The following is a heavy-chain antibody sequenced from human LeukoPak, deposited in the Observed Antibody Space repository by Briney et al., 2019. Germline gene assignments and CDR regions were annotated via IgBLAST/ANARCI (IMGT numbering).Heavy chain of an antibody. V-gene: IGHV3-23*01. CDR3: ARHPPVLRYFDWLPQRDAFDV. Sequence: PGGSLRLSCAASGFTFSSFALSWIRQAPGKGLEWVSAIGTSSANTYYADSVKGRFTISRDNSQNTLYLQINNLRAEDTAVYYCARHPPVLRYFDWLPQRDAFDVWGQGTMVTVSS. J-gene: IGHJ3*01. CDR1: GFTFSSFA. D-gene: IGHD3-9*01. CDR2: IGTSSANT.